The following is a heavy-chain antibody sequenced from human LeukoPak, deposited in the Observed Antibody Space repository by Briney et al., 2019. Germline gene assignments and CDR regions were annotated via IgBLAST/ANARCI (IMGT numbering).Heavy chain of an antibody. V-gene: IGHV4-31*01. CDR3: ARTGSYGLPRDY. Sequence: SETLSLTCTVSGGSLSSGGYYWSWLRQHPGTGREWIGYIYYSGSTYYNPSLKSLVTISVDTSKNQFSLTLSSVTAADTAVYYCARTGSYGLPRDYWGQGTLVTVSS. J-gene: IGHJ4*02. CDR1: GGSLSSGGYY. CDR2: IYYSGST. D-gene: IGHD5-18*01.